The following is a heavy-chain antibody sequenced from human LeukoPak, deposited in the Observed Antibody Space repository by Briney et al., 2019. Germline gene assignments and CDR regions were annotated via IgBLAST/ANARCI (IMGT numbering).Heavy chain of an antibody. Sequence: SETLSLTCTVSGGSISSSSYYWGWIRQPPGKGLEWIGYIYYSGSTNYNPSLKSRVTISVDTSKNQFSLKLSSVTAADTAVYYCARIRYYYGSGYYFDYWGQGTLVTVSS. CDR1: GGSISSSSYY. J-gene: IGHJ4*02. CDR2: IYYSGST. D-gene: IGHD3-10*01. CDR3: ARIRYYYGSGYYFDY. V-gene: IGHV4-61*05.